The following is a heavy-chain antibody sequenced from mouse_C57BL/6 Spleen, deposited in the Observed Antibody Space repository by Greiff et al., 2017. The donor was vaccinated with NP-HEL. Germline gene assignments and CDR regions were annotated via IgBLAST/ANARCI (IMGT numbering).Heavy chain of an antibody. Sequence: VHVKQSGPELVKPGASVKIPCKASGYTFTDYNMDWVKQSHGKSLEWIGDINPNNGGTIYNQKFKGKATLTVDKSSSTAYMELRSLTSEDTAVYYCATNYDYDGPWFAYWGQGTLVTVSA. CDR2: INPNNGGT. J-gene: IGHJ3*01. CDR1: GYTFTDYN. CDR3: ATNYDYDGPWFAY. D-gene: IGHD2-4*01. V-gene: IGHV1-18*01.